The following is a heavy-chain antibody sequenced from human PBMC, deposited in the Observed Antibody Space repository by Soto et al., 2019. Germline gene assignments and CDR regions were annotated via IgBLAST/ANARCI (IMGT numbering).Heavy chain of an antibody. J-gene: IGHJ4*02. V-gene: IGHV4-34*01. D-gene: IGHD1-1*01. Sequence: QVQLQQWGAGLLKPSETLSLTCAVYGGSFSGYYWTWIRQPPGTGLEWIGEINHSGSTNYNPSLKSRVTISVDTSKNQFSLKLTSGTAAETAVYYCARDKITGLFDYGGQGTLVTVSS. CDR1: GGSFSGYY. CDR3: ARDKITGLFDY. CDR2: INHSGST.